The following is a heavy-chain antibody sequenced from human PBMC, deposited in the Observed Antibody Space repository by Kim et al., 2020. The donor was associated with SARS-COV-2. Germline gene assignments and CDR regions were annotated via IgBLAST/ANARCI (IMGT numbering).Heavy chain of an antibody. D-gene: IGHD2-2*01. Sequence: GGSLRLSCAASGFTFSSYAMHWVRQAPGKGLEWVAVISYDGSNKYYADSVKGRFTISRDNSKNTLYLQMNSLRAEDTAVYYCARGRAYCSSTSCYFGDWFDPWGQGTLVTVSS. CDR2: ISYDGSNK. CDR3: ARGRAYCSSTSCYFGDWFDP. CDR1: GFTFSSYA. V-gene: IGHV3-30*04. J-gene: IGHJ5*02.